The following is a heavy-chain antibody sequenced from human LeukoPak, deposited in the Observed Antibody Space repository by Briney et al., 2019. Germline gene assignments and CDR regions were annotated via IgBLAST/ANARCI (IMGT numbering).Heavy chain of an antibody. D-gene: IGHD6-25*01. CDR1: GGFISSYY. CDR3: AREGGDPRWLDP. J-gene: IGHJ5*02. V-gene: IGHV4-4*07. Sequence: SETLSLTCTVSGGFISSYYWTWIRQSAGKGLEWIGRINTSGSTNYNPSLRSRVTMSVNTSKNQFSLNLTSVTAADTAVYSCAREGGDPRWLDPWGQGTLVPASS. CDR2: INTSGST.